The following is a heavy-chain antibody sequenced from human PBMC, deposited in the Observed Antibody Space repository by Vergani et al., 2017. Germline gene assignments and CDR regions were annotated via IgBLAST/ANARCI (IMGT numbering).Heavy chain of an antibody. CDR3: ARFSRPYYDFWSGYYVTDYYYIDF. CDR1: GFTFSSHA. CDR2: IKNTGDST. D-gene: IGHD3-3*01. Sequence: EVQLLQSEGAVVQPGGSLRLSCVASGFTFSSHAMSWVRQGHGQGLEWVSSIKNTGDSTHYADSVKGRFTISRDNSKNTLYLQMNSLRAEDTAVYYCARFSRPYYDFWSGYYVTDYYYIDFWGKGTTVTVSS. J-gene: IGHJ6*03. V-gene: IGHV3-23*01.